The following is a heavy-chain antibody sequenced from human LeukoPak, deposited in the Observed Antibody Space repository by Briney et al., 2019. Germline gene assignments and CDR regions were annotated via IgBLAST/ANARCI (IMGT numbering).Heavy chain of an antibody. CDR1: GFTFSSYW. V-gene: IGHV3-74*01. CDR2: INTDGSST. J-gene: IGHJ5*02. Sequence: PGGSLRLSCAASGFTFSSYWMHWVRQAPGKRLVWVSRINTDGSSTSYADSVKGRFTISRDNAKNTLYLQMNSLRAEDTAVYYCARDEQLAFDPWGQGTLVTVSS. CDR3: ARDEQLAFDP. D-gene: IGHD6-6*01.